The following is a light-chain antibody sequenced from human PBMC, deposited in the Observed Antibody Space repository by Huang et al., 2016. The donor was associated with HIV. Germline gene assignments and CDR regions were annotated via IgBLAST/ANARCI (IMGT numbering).Light chain of an antibody. Sequence: EIVLTQSPATLSLSPGDRATLSCRASQSVHRYLAWYQQQPGQAPRLLIYDASNRATGIPARFSVSGSGTEFTLTISNLQAEDFAVYYCQQRSAWPPTFGGGTKVEI. CDR3: QQRSAWPPT. V-gene: IGKV3-11*01. J-gene: IGKJ4*01. CDR2: DAS. CDR1: QSVHRY.